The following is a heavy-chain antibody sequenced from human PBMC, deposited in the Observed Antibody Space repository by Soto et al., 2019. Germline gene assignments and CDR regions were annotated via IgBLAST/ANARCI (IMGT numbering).Heavy chain of an antibody. J-gene: IGHJ4*01. V-gene: IGHV4-39*01. D-gene: IGHD6-6*01. CDR3: ARTPRSSAYDY. Sequence: PSETLSLTCTVSGGSISCSTCLWGWIRQPPGKGLEWIGTVHYNGDTYFSPSLNSRVTIXXXXSXNXFXLXXXSVTXADTAIYFCARTPRSSAYDYWSHATLVTVS. CDR1: GGSISCSTCL. CDR2: VHYNGDT.